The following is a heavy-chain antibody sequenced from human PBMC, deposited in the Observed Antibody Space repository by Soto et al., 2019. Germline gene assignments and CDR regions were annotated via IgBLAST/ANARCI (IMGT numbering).Heavy chain of an antibody. CDR2: IIPIFGTA. CDR1: GGTFSSYA. CDR3: ARGSAEDCGGDCYPNYYYYYGMDV. V-gene: IGHV1-69*06. Sequence: GASVKVSCKASGGTFSSYAISWVRQAPGQGLEWMGGIIPIFGTANYAQKFQGRVTITADKSTSTAYMELSSLRSEDTAVYYCARGSAEDCGGDCYPNYYYYYGMDVWGQGTTVTVSS. D-gene: IGHD2-21*02. J-gene: IGHJ6*02.